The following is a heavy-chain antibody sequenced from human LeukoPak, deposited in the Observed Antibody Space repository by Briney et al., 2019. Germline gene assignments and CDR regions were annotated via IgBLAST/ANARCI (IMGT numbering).Heavy chain of an antibody. CDR1: GGSFSGYC. Sequence: SETLSLTCAVYGGSFSGYCWSWIRQPPGKGLEWIGEINHSGSTNYNPSLKSRVTISVDTSKNQFSLKLSSVTAADTAVYYCARDYYDSSGHLAHDAFDIWGQGTMVTVSS. D-gene: IGHD3-22*01. CDR2: INHSGST. CDR3: ARDYYDSSGHLAHDAFDI. V-gene: IGHV4-34*01. J-gene: IGHJ3*02.